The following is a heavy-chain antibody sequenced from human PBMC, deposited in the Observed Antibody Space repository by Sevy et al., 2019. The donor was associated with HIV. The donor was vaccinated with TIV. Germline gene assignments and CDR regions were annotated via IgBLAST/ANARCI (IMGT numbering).Heavy chain of an antibody. Sequence: GGSLRLSCAASGFNFSSYGMHWVRQAPGKGLEWVAVISYDGSSKYSAESVKGRFTISRDNSKNTLYLQISSLRAEDTAVYYCAKESGSYYEFWSGHDAFDIWGQGTMVTVSS. CDR1: GFNFSSYG. CDR2: ISYDGSSK. D-gene: IGHD3-3*01. CDR3: AKESGSYYEFWSGHDAFDI. J-gene: IGHJ3*02. V-gene: IGHV3-30*18.